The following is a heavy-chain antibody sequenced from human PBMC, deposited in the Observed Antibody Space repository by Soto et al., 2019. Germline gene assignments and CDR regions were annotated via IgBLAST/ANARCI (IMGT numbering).Heavy chain of an antibody. CDR2: VYPGDSDI. CDR3: ARALTGTIHPHYFDY. V-gene: IGHV5-51*01. Sequence: GESLKISCQGSGYTFTGYWIGWVRQMPGKGLEWVGIVYPGDSDIRYSPSFRGQVTISIDNSVSTAYLQWNSLKASDTAMYYCARALTGTIHPHYFDYWGQGTLVTVSS. CDR1: GYTFTGYW. D-gene: IGHD1-7*01. J-gene: IGHJ4*02.